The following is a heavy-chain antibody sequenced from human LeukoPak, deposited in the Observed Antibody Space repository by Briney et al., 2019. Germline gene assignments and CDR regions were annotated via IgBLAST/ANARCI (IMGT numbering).Heavy chain of an antibody. J-gene: IGHJ6*02. Sequence: PGGSLRLSCAASGFTFSSYSMNGVRQAPGKGLEWVSYISSSSSTIYYADSVKGRFTISRDNAKNSLYMQMNSLRAEDTAVYYCARDLGVTIFGVVIEPDYYYYGMDVWGQGTTVTVSS. CDR1: GFTFSSYS. V-gene: IGHV3-48*01. D-gene: IGHD3-3*01. CDR3: ARDLGVTIFGVVIEPDYYYYGMDV. CDR2: ISSSSSTI.